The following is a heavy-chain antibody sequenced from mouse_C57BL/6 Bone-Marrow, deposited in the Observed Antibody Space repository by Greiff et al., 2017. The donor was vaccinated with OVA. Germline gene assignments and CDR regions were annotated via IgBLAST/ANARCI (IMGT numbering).Heavy chain of an antibody. D-gene: IGHD1-1*01. V-gene: IGHV1-63*01. CDR1: GYTFTNYW. J-gene: IGHJ1*03. CDR2: LYPGGGYT. Sequence: VQRVESGAELVRPGTSVKMSCKASGYTFTNYWIGWAKQRPGHGLEWIGDLYPGGGYTNYNEKFKGKATLTADKSSSTAYMQFSSLTSEDSAIYYCAREDYGSSYWDFDVWGTGTTVTVSS. CDR3: AREDYGSSYWDFDV.